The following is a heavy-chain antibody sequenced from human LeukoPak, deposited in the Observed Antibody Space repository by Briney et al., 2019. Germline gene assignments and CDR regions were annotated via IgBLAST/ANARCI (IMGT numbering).Heavy chain of an antibody. J-gene: IGHJ4*02. CDR3: AREDCSGGSCYHYDY. Sequence: ASVKVSCKASGYTFTSYYMHWVRQAPGQGLEWMGIINPSGGSTSYAQKFQGRVTMTRDTSTSTVYMELSSPRSDDTAVYYCAREDCSGGSCYHYDYWGQGTLVTVSS. V-gene: IGHV1-46*01. CDR2: INPSGGST. D-gene: IGHD2-15*01. CDR1: GYTFTSYY.